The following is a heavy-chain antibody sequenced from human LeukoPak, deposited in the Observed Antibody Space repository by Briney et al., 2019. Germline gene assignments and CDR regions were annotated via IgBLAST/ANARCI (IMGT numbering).Heavy chain of an antibody. J-gene: IGHJ4*02. Sequence: ASVRVSCKASGYTFSSYDINWVRRATGQGLEWMGWMNPNSGNTGYAQKFQGRVSMTSNTSISTAYMELSSLRSEDTAVYYCTRGLRREQQLLRAFDDWGQGTLVTVSS. CDR1: GYTFSSYD. D-gene: IGHD6-13*01. CDR2: MNPNSGNT. V-gene: IGHV1-8*01. CDR3: TRGLRREQQLLRAFDD.